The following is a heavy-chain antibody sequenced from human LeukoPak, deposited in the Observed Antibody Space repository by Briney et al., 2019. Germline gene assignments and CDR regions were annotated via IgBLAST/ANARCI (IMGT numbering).Heavy chain of an antibody. V-gene: IGHV4-34*01. D-gene: IGHD6-19*01. J-gene: IGHJ6*03. CDR1: GGSFSGYY. CDR2: INHSGST. CDR3: ARGRYSGIAVAARSYYYYMDV. Sequence: SETLSLTCAVYGGSFSGYYWSWIRQPPGKGLEWIGEINHSGSTNYNPSLNSRVTISVDTSKNQFSLKLSSVTAADTAVYYCARGRYSGIAVAARSYYYYMDVWGKGTTVTVSS.